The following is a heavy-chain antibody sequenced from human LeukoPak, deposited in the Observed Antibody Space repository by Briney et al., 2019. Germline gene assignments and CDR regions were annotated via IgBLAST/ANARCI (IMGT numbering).Heavy chain of an antibody. J-gene: IGHJ6*02. V-gene: IGHV4-39*07. Sequence: ETLSLTCTVSGGSISSSSYYWGWIRQPPGKGLEWIGSIYYSGSTYYNPSLKSRVTISVDTSKNHFSLKLSSVTAADTAVYYCARESGYSYGSHYFYYGMDVWGLGTTVTVSS. D-gene: IGHD5-18*01. CDR1: GGSISSSSYY. CDR3: ARESGYSYGSHYFYYGMDV. CDR2: IYYSGST.